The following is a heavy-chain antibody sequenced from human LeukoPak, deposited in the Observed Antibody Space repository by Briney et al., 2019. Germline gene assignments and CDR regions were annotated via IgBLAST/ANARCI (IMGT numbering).Heavy chain of an antibody. V-gene: IGHV3-30*18. Sequence: GRSLRLSCGASGFTFSSYSMHWVRQAPGKGLEWVAVISYDGSKKYYGDSVKGRFTISRDNSENRLYLQLNSLRPEDTAVYYCAKERGTTTWLDYWGQGILVTVSS. CDR2: ISYDGSKK. CDR3: AKERGTTTWLDY. CDR1: GFTFSSYS. J-gene: IGHJ4*02. D-gene: IGHD2-2*01.